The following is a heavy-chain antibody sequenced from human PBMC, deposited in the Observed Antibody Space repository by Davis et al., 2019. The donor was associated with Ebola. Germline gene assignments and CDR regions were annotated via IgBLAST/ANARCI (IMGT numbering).Heavy chain of an antibody. V-gene: IGHV1-3*01. J-gene: IGHJ4*02. Sequence: ASVKVSCKASGYTFTSYGISWVRQAPGQRLEWMGWINAGNGNTKYSQKFQGRVTITRDTSASTAYMELSSLRSEDTAVYYCAREPIAVAGYYFDYWGQGTLVTVSS. CDR1: GYTFTSYG. D-gene: IGHD6-19*01. CDR3: AREPIAVAGYYFDY. CDR2: INAGNGNT.